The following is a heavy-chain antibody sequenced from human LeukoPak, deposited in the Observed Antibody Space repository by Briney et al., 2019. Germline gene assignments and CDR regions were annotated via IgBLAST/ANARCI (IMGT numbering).Heavy chain of an antibody. CDR1: GYSFTSYW. CDR3: ARRSGWAGFFDY. J-gene: IGHJ4*02. Sequence: AESLKIFCKGSGYSFTSYWIGWVRQMPGKGLEGMGSIYPGDSDTRYSPSFQGQVTISADKSINTAYLQWSSLKAADTAMYYCARRSGWAGFFDYWGQGTLVTVSS. D-gene: IGHD6-19*01. CDR2: IYPGDSDT. V-gene: IGHV5-51*01.